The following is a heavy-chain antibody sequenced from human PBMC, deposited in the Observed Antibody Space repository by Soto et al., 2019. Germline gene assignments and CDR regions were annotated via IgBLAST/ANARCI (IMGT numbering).Heavy chain of an antibody. D-gene: IGHD2-2*01. V-gene: IGHV1-8*01. CDR1: GYTFTSYD. J-gene: IGHJ6*03. Sequence: ASVKVSCKASGYTFTSYDINWVRQATGQGLEWMGWMNPNSGNTGYAQKFQGRVTMTRNTSISTAYMELSSLRSEDTAVYYCARGLVVPASDFYYYMDVWGKGTTVTVSS. CDR2: MNPNSGNT. CDR3: ARGLVVPASDFYYYMDV.